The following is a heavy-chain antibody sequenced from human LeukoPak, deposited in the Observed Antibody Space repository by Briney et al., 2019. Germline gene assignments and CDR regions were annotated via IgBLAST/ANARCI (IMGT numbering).Heavy chain of an antibody. D-gene: IGHD6-13*01. CDR2: IRQDGSEK. Sequence: GESLKISCEFSGFTFTDYWMNWVRQAPGKGPEWVASIRQDGSEKTYVDSVKGRFTISRDNTKNSLSLQLNGLRAEDTAVYYCARDGTAAGLYFDLWGQGTLVTVSS. CDR3: ARDGTAAGLYFDL. V-gene: IGHV3-7*01. J-gene: IGHJ4*01. CDR1: GFTFTDYW.